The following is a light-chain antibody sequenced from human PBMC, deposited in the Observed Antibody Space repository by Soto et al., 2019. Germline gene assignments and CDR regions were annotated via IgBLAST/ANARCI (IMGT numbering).Light chain of an antibody. CDR1: QSVSSSY. V-gene: IGKV3-20*01. CDR3: QQYGSPWT. CDR2: GAS. J-gene: IGKJ1*01. Sequence: EIVLTQSPGTLSLSPGERATLSCRASQSVSSSYLAWYQQKPGQAPRLLIYGASSRATGIPDRFSGSGSGTDFTLTISRLEPEDFAVYYCQQYGSPWTFGQGTKVAIK.